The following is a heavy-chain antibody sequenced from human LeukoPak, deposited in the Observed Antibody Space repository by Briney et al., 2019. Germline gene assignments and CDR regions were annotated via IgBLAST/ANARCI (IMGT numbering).Heavy chain of an antibody. D-gene: IGHD3-22*01. CDR2: ISWNSGSI. Sequence: GRSLRLSCAASGFTFDDYAMHRVRQAPGKGLEWVSGISWNSGSIGYADSVKGRFTISRDNAKNSLYLQMNSLRAEDMALYYCAKDGTRYDSSGYYSHLDYWGQGRLVTVSS. J-gene: IGHJ4*02. CDR1: GFTFDDYA. CDR3: AKDGTRYDSSGYYSHLDY. V-gene: IGHV3-9*03.